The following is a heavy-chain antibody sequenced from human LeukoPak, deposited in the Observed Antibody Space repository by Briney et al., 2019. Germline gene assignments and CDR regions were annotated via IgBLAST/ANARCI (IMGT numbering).Heavy chain of an antibody. V-gene: IGHV3-23*01. Sequence: GGSLRLSCVGSGFTFRSRAMSWVRQAPEKGLEFVSGIYEKGGTTYYADSVKGRFSISRDNSKNTLYLQMDSLRGEDTAVYYCAKDFRIGYSAHFDYWGQGALVTVSS. D-gene: IGHD2-21*01. CDR3: AKDFRIGYSAHFDY. CDR2: IYEKGGTT. CDR1: GFTFRSRA. J-gene: IGHJ4*02.